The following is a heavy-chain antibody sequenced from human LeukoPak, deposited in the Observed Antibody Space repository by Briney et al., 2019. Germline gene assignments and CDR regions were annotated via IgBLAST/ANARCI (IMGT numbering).Heavy chain of an antibody. Sequence: GGSLRLSCAASGFSFSSYSMHWVRQAPGKGLEWVAIISYDGSYKSYADSVKGRFTISRDNNRNSVLLQIDSLRPEDTALYHCAKEVDCPSDCLFFHSWGQGTLVTVSS. CDR1: GFSFSSYS. CDR2: ISYDGSYK. D-gene: IGHD2-21*02. V-gene: IGHV3-30*04. J-gene: IGHJ4*02. CDR3: AKEVDCPSDCLFFHS.